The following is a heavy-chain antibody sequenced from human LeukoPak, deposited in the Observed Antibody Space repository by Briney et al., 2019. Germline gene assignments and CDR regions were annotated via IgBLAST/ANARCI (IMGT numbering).Heavy chain of an antibody. CDR1: GGSFSENY. D-gene: IGHD2-15*01. CDR3: ARGRGVVVRDWFDY. Sequence: PSETLSLTCAVYGGSFSENYWTWIRQPPGKGLEWIGEINHSGRTNYNPSLKSRVTISVDSSKNQFPLELSSVTAADTAVYYCARGRGVVVRDWFDYWGQGTLVTVSS. V-gene: IGHV4-34*01. J-gene: IGHJ4*02. CDR2: INHSGRT.